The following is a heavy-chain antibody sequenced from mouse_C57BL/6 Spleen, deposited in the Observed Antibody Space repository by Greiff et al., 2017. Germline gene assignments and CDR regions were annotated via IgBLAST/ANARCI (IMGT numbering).Heavy chain of an antibody. CDR3: ARNGNYASYYGMDY. D-gene: IGHD2-1*01. CDR1: GFTFSDYG. Sequence: EVKVVESGGGLVKPGGSLKLSCAASGFTFSDYGMHWVRQAPEKGLEWVAYISSGSSTIYYADTVKGRFTISRDNAKNTLFLQMTSLRSEDTAMYYCARNGNYASYYGMDYWGQGNSVTVSS. J-gene: IGHJ4*01. V-gene: IGHV5-17*01. CDR2: ISSGSSTI.